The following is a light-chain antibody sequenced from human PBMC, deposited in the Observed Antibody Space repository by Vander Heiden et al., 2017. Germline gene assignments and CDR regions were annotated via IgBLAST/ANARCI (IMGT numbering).Light chain of an antibody. V-gene: IGKV4-1*01. CDR3: QRDDGTPTT. J-gene: IGKJ2*01. CDR2: WAS. CDR1: QSVLYSSNNKNY. Sequence: DIVMTQSPDPLAVSLGERATINCKSSQSVLYSSNNKNYLAWYQQKPGQPPKLLIYWASTRESGVPDRFSGSASARDFTLSISIRHAEDVAVYYCQRDDGTPTTFGQGTKVDIK.